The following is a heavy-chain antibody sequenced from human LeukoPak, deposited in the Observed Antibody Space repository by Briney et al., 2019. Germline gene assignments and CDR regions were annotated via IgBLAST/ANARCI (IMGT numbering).Heavy chain of an antibody. Sequence: SETLSLTCTVSGGSISSSSYYWGWIRQPPGKGLEWIGSIYYSGSTYYNPSLKSRVTISVDTSKNQFSLKLSSVTAADTAVYYCARGLYVLTRYYYGSGSSFFDYWGQGTLVTVSS. V-gene: IGHV4-39*01. CDR3: ARGLYVLTRYYYGSGSSFFDY. J-gene: IGHJ4*02. D-gene: IGHD3-10*01. CDR2: IYYSGST. CDR1: GGSISSSSYY.